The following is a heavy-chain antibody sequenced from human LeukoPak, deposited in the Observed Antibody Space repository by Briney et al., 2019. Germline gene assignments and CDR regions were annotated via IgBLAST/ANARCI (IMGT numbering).Heavy chain of an antibody. CDR2: MYTSGST. Sequence: SETLSLTCTVSGGSISSGSYYWSWIRQPAGKGLEWIGRMYTSGSTNYNPSLKSRVTISVDTSKNQFSLKLSSVTAADTAVYYCARDAQGYYFDYWGQGTLVTVSS. J-gene: IGHJ4*02. CDR3: ARDAQGYYFDY. V-gene: IGHV4-61*02. CDR1: GGSISSGSYY.